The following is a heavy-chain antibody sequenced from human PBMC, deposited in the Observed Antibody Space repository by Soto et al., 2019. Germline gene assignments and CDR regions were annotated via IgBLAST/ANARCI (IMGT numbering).Heavy chain of an antibody. CDR1: GFTFSSYA. V-gene: IGHV3-23*01. D-gene: IGHD3-3*01. CDR3: AKMSDFWSGSPTYHFDY. J-gene: IGHJ4*02. Sequence: GGSLRLSCAASGFTFSSYAMSWARQAPGKGLEWVSVISGSGSTTYYADSVKGRFTISRDNSKKTLYVQMNSLRAEDTAVYYCAKMSDFWSGSPTYHFDYWGQGTQVTVSS. CDR2: ISGSGSTT.